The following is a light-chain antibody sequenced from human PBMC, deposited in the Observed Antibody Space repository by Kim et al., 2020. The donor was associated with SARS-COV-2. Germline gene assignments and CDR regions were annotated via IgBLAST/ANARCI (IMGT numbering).Light chain of an antibody. V-gene: IGKV3-20*01. Sequence: EIVLTQSPGTLSLSPGERATRSCMASQSLSSSTFLAWFQQKPGQAPRLLIYGASSRATGIPDRFSGSGSGTDFSLTISRLEPEDFAVYYCQQYGIYSFGQGTKLEI. CDR1: QSLSSSTF. J-gene: IGKJ2*01. CDR3: QQYGIYS. CDR2: GAS.